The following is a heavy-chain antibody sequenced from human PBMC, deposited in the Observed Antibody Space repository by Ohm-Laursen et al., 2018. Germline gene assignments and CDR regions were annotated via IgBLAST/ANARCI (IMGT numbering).Heavy chain of an antibody. V-gene: IGHV4-34*01. CDR3: ARVQAGRYYYDSSGLKGYFQH. J-gene: IGHJ1*01. CDR1: GGSFSGYY. CDR2: INHSGST. D-gene: IGHD3-22*01. Sequence: SETLSLTCSVYGGSFSGYYWSWIRQPPGKGLEWIGEINHSGSTNYNPSLKSRVTISVDTSKNQFSLKLSSVTAADTAVYYCARVQAGRYYYDSSGLKGYFQHWGQGTLVTVSS.